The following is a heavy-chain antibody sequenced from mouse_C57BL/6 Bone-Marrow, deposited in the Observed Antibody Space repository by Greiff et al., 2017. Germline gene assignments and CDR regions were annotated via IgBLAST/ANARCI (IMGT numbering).Heavy chain of an antibody. CDR2: IYPGSGST. V-gene: IGHV1-55*01. D-gene: IGHD1-2*01. J-gene: IGHJ3*01. CDR3: AKSRLRRFAY. CDR1: GYTFTSYW. Sequence: QVQLQQPGAELVKPGASVKMSCKASGYTFTSYWITWVKQRPGQGLEWIGDIYPGSGSTNYNEKLQSKATLTVDTSSSTAYMQLSNLTSEESAVYYWAKSRLRRFAYWGQGTLVTVSA.